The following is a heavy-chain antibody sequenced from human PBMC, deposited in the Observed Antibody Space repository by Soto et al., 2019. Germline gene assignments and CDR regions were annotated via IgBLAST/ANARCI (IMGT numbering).Heavy chain of an antibody. CDR1: GGSISSSSYF. CDR3: VRRMRIAVAPLDY. J-gene: IGHJ4*02. CDR2: IHSCGSI. D-gene: IGHD6-19*01. V-gene: IGHV4-39*01. Sequence: QLQLQESGPGLVKPSETLALTCSASGGSISSSSYFWDWIRQPPGKGREWIASIHSCGSIYYNPSLKSRVAISMDTAKNQFSLKLRSLTAADTAVYYCVRRMRIAVAPLDYRGQGTLVTVSS.